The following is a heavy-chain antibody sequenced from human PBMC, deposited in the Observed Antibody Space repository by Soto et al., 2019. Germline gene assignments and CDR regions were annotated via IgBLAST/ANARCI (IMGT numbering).Heavy chain of an antibody. CDR2: ISGSGGST. CDR1: GFTFSSYA. D-gene: IGHD3-16*01. Sequence: GGSLRLSCAASGFTFSSYAMSWVRQAPGKGLEWVSAISGSGGSTYYADSVKGRFTISRDNSKNTLYLQMNSLRAEDTAVYYCATEWRYDYIWARDYWGQGTLVTVSS. J-gene: IGHJ4*02. CDR3: ATEWRYDYIWARDY. V-gene: IGHV3-23*01.